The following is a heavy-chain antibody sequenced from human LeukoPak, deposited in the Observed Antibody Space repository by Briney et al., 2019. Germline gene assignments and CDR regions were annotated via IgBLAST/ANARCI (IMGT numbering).Heavy chain of an antibody. D-gene: IGHD5-24*01. J-gene: IGHJ4*02. CDR2: IKPDGSAQ. V-gene: IGHV3-7*01. CDR3: ARAMSRMAGHEGEFDY. Sequence: GGSLRLSCAASGFTFNYYWMTWVRQVPGRGLEWVANIKPDGSAQYYADSVRGRFTISRDNAKNSLYLQMNSLRAEDTAVYYCARAMSRMAGHEGEFDYWGQGTLVTVSS. CDR1: GFTFNYYW.